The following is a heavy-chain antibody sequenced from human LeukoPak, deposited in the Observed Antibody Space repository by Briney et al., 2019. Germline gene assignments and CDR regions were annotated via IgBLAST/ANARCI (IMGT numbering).Heavy chain of an antibody. CDR2: INPNSGGT. Sequence: ASVKVSCKASGYTFTGYYMHWVQQAPGQGLEWMGWINPNSGGTNYAQKFQGRVTMTRDTSISTAYMELSRLRSDDTAVYYCARVKRGYSYGDFDYWGQGTLVTVSS. CDR1: GYTFTGYY. D-gene: IGHD5-18*01. V-gene: IGHV1-2*02. J-gene: IGHJ4*02. CDR3: ARVKRGYSYGDFDY.